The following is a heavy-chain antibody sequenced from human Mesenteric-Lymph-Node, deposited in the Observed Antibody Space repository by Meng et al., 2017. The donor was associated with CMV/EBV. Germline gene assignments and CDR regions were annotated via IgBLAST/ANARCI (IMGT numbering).Heavy chain of an antibody. J-gene: IGHJ4*02. CDR3: AGPQVRYSYGYKTFDY. Sequence: SETLSLTCTVSGGSIGRHYWNWLRQPPGKGLEWIGYISYTGIYDYNPSLTSRVSMSVDVSRNQFSLHLNSVTAADTAVYYCAGPQVRYSYGYKTFDYWGQGTLVTVSS. CDR2: ISYTGIY. CDR1: GGSIGRHY. V-gene: IGHV4-59*11. D-gene: IGHD5-18*01.